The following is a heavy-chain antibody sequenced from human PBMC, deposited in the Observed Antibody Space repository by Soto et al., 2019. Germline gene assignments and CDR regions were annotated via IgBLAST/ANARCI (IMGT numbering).Heavy chain of an antibody. V-gene: IGHV4-39*02. D-gene: IGHD2-2*01. CDR1: GGSISSSSYY. CDR2: IYYSGST. CDR3: ARDHDIVVVPAATFDY. J-gene: IGHJ4*02. Sequence: QLQLQESGLGLVKPSETLSLTCTVSGGSISSSSYYWGWIRQPPGKGLEWIGSIYYSGSTYYNPSLKSRVTISVDTSKNQFSLKLSSVTAADTAVYYCARDHDIVVVPAATFDYWGQGTLVTVSS.